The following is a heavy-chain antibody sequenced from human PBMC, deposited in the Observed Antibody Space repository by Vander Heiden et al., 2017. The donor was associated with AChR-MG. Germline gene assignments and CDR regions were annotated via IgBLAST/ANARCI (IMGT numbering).Heavy chain of an antibody. CDR1: GFTCSGSA. J-gene: IGHJ4*02. Sequence: EVQLVESGGGLVQPGGSLKLSCPASGFTCSGSAMHWVRQASGKGLEWVGRIRSKANSYATAYAASVKGRFTISRDDSKNTAYLQMNSLKTEDTAVYYCTSSGYDLLGCGQGTLVTVSS. V-gene: IGHV3-73*01. CDR2: IRSKANSYAT. D-gene: IGHD5-12*01. CDR3: TSSGYDLLG.